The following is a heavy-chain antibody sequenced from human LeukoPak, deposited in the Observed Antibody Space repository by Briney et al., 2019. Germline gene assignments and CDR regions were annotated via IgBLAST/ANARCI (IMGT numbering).Heavy chain of an antibody. V-gene: IGHV3-23*01. J-gene: IGHJ4*02. D-gene: IGHD5-12*01. CDR1: GFTFSTYA. Sequence: PGGSLRLSCAASGFTFSTYAMSWVRQAPGQGLEWVSSINGDGGSTYYAESVKGRFTVSRDNSKNTLYLQMDSLRSDDTAVYYCARGDSGYDYGFDNWGQGTLVTVSS. CDR2: INGDGGST. CDR3: ARGDSGYDYGFDN.